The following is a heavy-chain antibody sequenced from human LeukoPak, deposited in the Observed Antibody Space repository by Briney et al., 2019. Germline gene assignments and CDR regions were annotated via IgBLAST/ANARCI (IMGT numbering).Heavy chain of an antibody. CDR2: ISYDGSNN. V-gene: IGHV3-30-3*01. CDR3: ARITVGGYSSSSDY. J-gene: IGHJ4*02. CDR1: GFTFSSYA. D-gene: IGHD6-6*01. Sequence: GGSLRLSCAASGFTFSSYAMHSVRQAPGKGLEWVPVISYDGSNNYYADSVKGRFTISRDNSKNTLYLQMNSLRAEDTAVYYCARITVGGYSSSSDYWGQGTLVTVSS.